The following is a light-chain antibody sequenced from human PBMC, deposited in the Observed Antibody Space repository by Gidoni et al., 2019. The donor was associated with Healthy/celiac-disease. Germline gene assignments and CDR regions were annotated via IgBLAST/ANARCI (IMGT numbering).Light chain of an antibody. V-gene: IGKV4-1*01. Sequence: DIGMTQSPDPLAVSLGERATINCKSSQSVLYSSNNKNYLAWYQQKPGQPPKLLIYCASTLESGVPDRFSGSGSGTDFTLTISSLQAEDVAVYYCQQYYSTPYTFGQGTKLEIK. CDR2: CAS. CDR3: QQYYSTPYT. J-gene: IGKJ2*01. CDR1: QSVLYSSNNKNY.